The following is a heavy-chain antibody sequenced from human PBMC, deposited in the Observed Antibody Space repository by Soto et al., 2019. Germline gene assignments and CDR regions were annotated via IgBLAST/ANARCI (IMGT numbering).Heavy chain of an antibody. V-gene: IGHV1-3*01. CDR1: GYTFTSYA. Sequence: QVQLVQSGAEVKKPGASVKVSCKASGYTFTSYAMHWVRQAPGQRLEWMGWINAGNGNTKYSQKFQGRVTITRDTSASTAYLELSSLRSEDTAVYYCARDGVYGSGSYYFDYWGQGTLVTVSS. J-gene: IGHJ4*02. CDR2: INAGNGNT. D-gene: IGHD3-10*01. CDR3: ARDGVYGSGSYYFDY.